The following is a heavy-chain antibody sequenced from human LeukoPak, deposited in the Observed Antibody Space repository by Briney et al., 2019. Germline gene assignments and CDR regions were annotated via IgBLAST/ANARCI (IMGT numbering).Heavy chain of an antibody. CDR2: ISGYNDNT. D-gene: IGHD6-19*01. CDR3: ARVPRLASSGWLGYFDL. CDR1: GYTFTSYG. Sequence: ASVKDSCKAFGYTFTSYGISWVRQAPGQGLEWMGWISGYNDNTNYAQNLQGRVTMTTDTSTSTAYMELRSLRSDDTAVYYCARVPRLASSGWLGYFDLWGRGTLVTVSS. J-gene: IGHJ2*01. V-gene: IGHV1-18*01.